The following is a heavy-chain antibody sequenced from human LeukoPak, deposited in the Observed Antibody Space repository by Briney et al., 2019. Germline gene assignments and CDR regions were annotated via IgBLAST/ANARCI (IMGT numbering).Heavy chain of an antibody. CDR1: GGSISSGGYY. CDR2: IYYSGST. J-gene: IGHJ4*02. CDR3: ARDRSRYCSGGSCYIS. D-gene: IGHD2-15*01. V-gene: IGHV4-31*03. Sequence: SETLSLTCTVSGGSISSGGYYWSWIRQHPGKGLEWIGYIYYSGSTYYNPSLKSRVTISVDASKNQFSLKLSSVTAADTAVYYCARDRSRYCSGGSCYISWGQGTLVTVSS.